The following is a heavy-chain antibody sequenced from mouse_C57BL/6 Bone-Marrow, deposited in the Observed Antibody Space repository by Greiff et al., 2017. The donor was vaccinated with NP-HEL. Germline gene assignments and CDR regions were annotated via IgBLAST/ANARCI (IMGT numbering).Heavy chain of an antibody. CDR2: ISYDGSN. Sequence: EVQLMESGPGLVKPSQSLSLTCSVTGYSIISGYYWNWIRQFPGNKLEWMAYISYDGSNNYNPSLKNRISITRDISKNQCFLKLTSVTTEDTATYYCAREGGYYGSPFAYWGQGTLVTVSA. CDR1: GYSIISGYY. V-gene: IGHV3-6*01. CDR3: AREGGYYGSPFAY. D-gene: IGHD1-1*01. J-gene: IGHJ3*01.